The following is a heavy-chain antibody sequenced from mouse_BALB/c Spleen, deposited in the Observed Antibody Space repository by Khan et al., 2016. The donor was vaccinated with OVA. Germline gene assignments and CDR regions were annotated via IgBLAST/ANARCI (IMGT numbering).Heavy chain of an antibody. J-gene: IGHJ1*01. CDR2: INTYTGEP. V-gene: IGHV9-3-1*01. CDR1: GYPFTNYG. Sequence: QIQLVQSGPELKKPGETVKISCKASGYPFTNYGMNWVKQAPGKGLKWMGWINTYTGEPTYADDFKGRFAFSLETSASTAYLQIDNLKNEDTASYFSASGCYWYFDVWGAGTTVTVSS. CDR3: ASGCYWYFDV.